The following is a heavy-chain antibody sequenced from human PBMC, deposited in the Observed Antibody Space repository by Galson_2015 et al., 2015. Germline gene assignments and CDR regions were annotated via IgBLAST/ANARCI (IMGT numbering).Heavy chain of an antibody. Sequence: SLRLSCAASGFTFSSYTISWVRQAPGKGLEWVPYISSSSATIYYADSVKGRFTISRDNAKNSLYLQMNSLRDEDTAVYYCARDPWRGSYKVFYFDYWGQGTLVTVSS. CDR1: GFTFSSYT. D-gene: IGHD1-26*01. J-gene: IGHJ4*02. V-gene: IGHV3-48*02. CDR2: ISSSSATI. CDR3: ARDPWRGSYKVFYFDY.